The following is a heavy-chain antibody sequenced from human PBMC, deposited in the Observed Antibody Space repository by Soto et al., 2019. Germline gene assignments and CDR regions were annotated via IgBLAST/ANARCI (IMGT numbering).Heavy chain of an antibody. V-gene: IGHV4-38-2*01. Sequence: SETLSLTCAVFGYSISSGYYWGWIRQPPGKGLEWIGSIYHSGSTYYNPSLKSRVTISVDTSKNQFSLKLSSVTAADTAVYYCARAAYGDSAFDIWGQGTTVTVSS. J-gene: IGHJ3*02. CDR2: IYHSGST. CDR3: ARAAYGDSAFDI. D-gene: IGHD4-17*01. CDR1: GYSISSGYY.